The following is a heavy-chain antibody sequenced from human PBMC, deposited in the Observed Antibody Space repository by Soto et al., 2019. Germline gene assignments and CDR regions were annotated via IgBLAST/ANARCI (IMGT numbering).Heavy chain of an antibody. CDR3: ARGSYCSGGSCCSKPVSYYYCGMDV. Sequence: QVQLVQSGAEVKKPGASVKVSCKASGYTFTDHYMHWVRQAPGRGLECMGWINPNSGGTNYAQKFQGMVTMTRDTCISIAYMELSRLRYDDTAVYDCARGSYCSGGSCCSKPVSYYYCGMDVWGQGTTVTVSS. V-gene: IGHV1-2*02. D-gene: IGHD2-15*01. CDR1: GYTFTDHY. CDR2: INPNSGGT. J-gene: IGHJ6*02.